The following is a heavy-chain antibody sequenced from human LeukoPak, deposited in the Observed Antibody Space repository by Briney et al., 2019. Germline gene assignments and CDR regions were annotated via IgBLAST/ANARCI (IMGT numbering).Heavy chain of an antibody. CDR1: GGSFSGYY. V-gene: IGHV4-34*01. D-gene: IGHD3-3*01. Sequence: PSETLSLTCAVYGGSFSGYYWSWIRQPPGKGLEWIGEINHSGSTNYNPSLKSRVTISVDTSKNQFSLKLSSVTAADTAVYYCARSSRITIFGVVTYFDYWGQGTLVTVSS. J-gene: IGHJ4*02. CDR3: ARSSRITIFGVVTYFDY. CDR2: INHSGST.